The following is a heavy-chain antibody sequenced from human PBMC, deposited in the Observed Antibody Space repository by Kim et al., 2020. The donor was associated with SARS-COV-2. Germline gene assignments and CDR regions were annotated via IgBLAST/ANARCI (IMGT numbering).Heavy chain of an antibody. J-gene: IGHJ3*02. V-gene: IGHV4-39*01. Sequence: SRVTISVDTSKNQCSLKLSSVTAADTAVYYCARIMGEDSSGYYPYEAFDIWGQGTMVTVSS. D-gene: IGHD3-22*01. CDR3: ARIMGEDSSGYYPYEAFDI.